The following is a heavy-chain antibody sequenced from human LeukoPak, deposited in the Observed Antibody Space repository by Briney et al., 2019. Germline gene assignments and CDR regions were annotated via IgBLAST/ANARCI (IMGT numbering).Heavy chain of an antibody. CDR3: ARTPVKGVALFGMDV. V-gene: IGHV3-21*01. J-gene: IGHJ6*02. CDR2: ISSSSSYI. Sequence: GGSLRLSCAASGFTFSSYSMHWVRQAPGKGLEWVSSISSSSSYIYYADSVKGRFTISRDNAKNSLYLQMNSLRAEDTAVYYCARTPVKGVALFGMDVWGQGTTVTVSS. CDR1: GFTFSSYS. D-gene: IGHD2-15*01.